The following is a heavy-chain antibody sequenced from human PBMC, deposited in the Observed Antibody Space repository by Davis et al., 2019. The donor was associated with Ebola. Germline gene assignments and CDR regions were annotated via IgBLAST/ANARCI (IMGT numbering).Heavy chain of an antibody. Sequence: AASVKVSCKASGYTFTSYAMHWVRQAPGQRLEWMGWINAGNGNTKYSQKFQGRVTITRDTSASTAYMELSSPRSEDTAVYYCARDLIRCSGGSCYLFDYWGQGTLVTVSS. CDR1: GYTFTSYA. CDR3: ARDLIRCSGGSCYLFDY. J-gene: IGHJ4*02. CDR2: INAGNGNT. V-gene: IGHV1-3*01. D-gene: IGHD2-15*01.